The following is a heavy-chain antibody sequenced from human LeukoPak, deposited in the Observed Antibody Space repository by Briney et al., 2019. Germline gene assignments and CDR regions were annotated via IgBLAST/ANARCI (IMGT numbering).Heavy chain of an antibody. J-gene: IGHJ4*02. Sequence: PSETLSLTCTVSGGSISSYYWSWIRQPPGKGLEWIGSIYYSGSTYYNPSLKSRVTISVDTSKNQFSLKLSSVTAADTAVYYCARLSGYYDSSGPIDYWGQGTLVTVSS. CDR1: GGSISSYY. V-gene: IGHV4-39*01. CDR3: ARLSGYYDSSGPIDY. D-gene: IGHD3-22*01. CDR2: IYYSGST.